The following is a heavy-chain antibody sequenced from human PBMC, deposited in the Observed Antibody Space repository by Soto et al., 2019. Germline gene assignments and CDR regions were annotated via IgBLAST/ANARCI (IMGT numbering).Heavy chain of an antibody. CDR3: ARPPFPGCINAICYPLDF. D-gene: IGHD2-8*01. Sequence: ASVKVSCKASGYTFTHHHIHWVRQAPGQRLEWMGMINPSGGSTSYAQKFQGRLTMTTDTSTNTVYMELSSLRSEDTAVYYCARPPFPGCINAICYPLDFWGQGALVTVSS. CDR1: GYTFTHHH. CDR2: INPSGGST. V-gene: IGHV1-46*01. J-gene: IGHJ4*02.